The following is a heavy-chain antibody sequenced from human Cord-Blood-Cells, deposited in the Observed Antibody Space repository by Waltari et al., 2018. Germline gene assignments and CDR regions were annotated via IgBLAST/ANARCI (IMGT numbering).Heavy chain of an antibody. CDR2: IYYSGGT. CDR3: ARRDYGDYFDY. V-gene: IGHV4-61*01. Sequence: QVQLQESGPGLVKPSETLSLTCTVSGGSVSSGSYYWSWIVQPPGKGLEWTGYIYYSGGTDYSPARKGRVTISLDTSKSQFSRELSSVTAADTAVYYCARRDYGDYFDYWGQGTLVTVSS. D-gene: IGHD4-17*01. J-gene: IGHJ4*02. CDR1: GGSVSSGSYY.